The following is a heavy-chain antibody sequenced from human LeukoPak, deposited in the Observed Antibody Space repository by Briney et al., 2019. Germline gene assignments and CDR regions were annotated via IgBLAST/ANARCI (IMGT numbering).Heavy chain of an antibody. V-gene: IGHV4-31*03. J-gene: IGHJ4*02. CDR3: ARAGQVLRVWIQLWPLDY. CDR2: IYYSGST. CDR1: GGSISSGGYY. D-gene: IGHD5-18*01. Sequence: SETLSLTCTVSGGSISSGGYYWSWIRQHPGKGLEWIGYIYYSGSTYYNPSLKSRVTISVDTSKSQFSLKLSSVTAADTAVYYCARAGQVLRVWIQLWPLDYWGQGTLVTVSS.